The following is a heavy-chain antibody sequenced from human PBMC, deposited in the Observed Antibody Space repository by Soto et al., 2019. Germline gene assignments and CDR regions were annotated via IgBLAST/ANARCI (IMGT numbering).Heavy chain of an antibody. CDR2: VIPILAST. J-gene: IGHJ4*02. Sequence: QVQLVQSGAEVKKPGSSVKVSCTASGGTFSGYGISWVRQAPGQGLEWMGGVIPILASTYYAQDFQGRITITADESTSTVYMELRRLRSDDTAVYYCARGAGIFGVVAVDYWGQGNLVTVSS. CDR3: ARGAGIFGVVAVDY. V-gene: IGHV1-69*01. CDR1: GGTFSGYG. D-gene: IGHD3-3*01.